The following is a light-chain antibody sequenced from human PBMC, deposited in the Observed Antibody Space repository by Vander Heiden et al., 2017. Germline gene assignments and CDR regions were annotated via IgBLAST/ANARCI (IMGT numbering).Light chain of an antibody. CDR2: AAS. CDR3: QQYGDSPPYT. Sequence: IVLTPSPCTLSLTPGERATLSCRATQSVSSSYLAWYQQKPGQAPRLLIYAASSRATGIPDRFSGSGSGTDFTLTISRLEPEDFAVYYCQQYGDSPPYTFGQGTKLEIK. V-gene: IGKV3-20*01. J-gene: IGKJ2*01. CDR1: QSVSSSY.